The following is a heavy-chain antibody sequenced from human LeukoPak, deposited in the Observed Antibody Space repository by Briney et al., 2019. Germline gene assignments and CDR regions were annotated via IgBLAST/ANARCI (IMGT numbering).Heavy chain of an antibody. Sequence: ASVKVSCRASGYTFTSYYMHWVRQAPGQGLEWMGIINPSGGSTSYAQKFQGRVTMTRDMSTSTVYMELSSLRSEDTAVYYCAGETRREDYDFWSGYYTPYYFDYWGQGTLVTVSS. J-gene: IGHJ4*02. CDR2: INPSGGST. D-gene: IGHD3-3*01. CDR1: GYTFTSYY. CDR3: AGETRREDYDFWSGYYTPYYFDY. V-gene: IGHV1-46*01.